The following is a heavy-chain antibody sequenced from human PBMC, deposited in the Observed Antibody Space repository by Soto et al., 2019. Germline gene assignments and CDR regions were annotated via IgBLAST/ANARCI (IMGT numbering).Heavy chain of an antibody. CDR3: AADRGILWFGEGIGMDV. V-gene: IGHV1-58*01. J-gene: IGHJ6*02. D-gene: IGHD3-10*01. Sequence: ASVKVSCKASGFTFTSSAVQWVRQARGQRLEWIGWIVVGSGNTNYAQKFQERVTITRDMSTSTAYMELSSQRSEDTAVYYCAADRGILWFGEGIGMDVWGQGTTVTVSS. CDR2: IVVGSGNT. CDR1: GFTFTSSA.